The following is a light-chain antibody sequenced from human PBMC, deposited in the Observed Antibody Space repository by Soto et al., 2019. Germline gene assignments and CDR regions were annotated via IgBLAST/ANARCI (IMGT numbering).Light chain of an antibody. CDR3: QQEYTFPYT. J-gene: IGKJ2*01. Sequence: DIQMTQSPSSVSASVGDRVTITCRASQGIGSWLAWFQQKPGKAPKLLIYVASSLQSGGPSRLSGSGTGTDFTLTIRSLQPEDFACYYFQQEYTFPYTFGQGTKLEIK. V-gene: IGKV1D-12*01. CDR1: QGIGSW. CDR2: VAS.